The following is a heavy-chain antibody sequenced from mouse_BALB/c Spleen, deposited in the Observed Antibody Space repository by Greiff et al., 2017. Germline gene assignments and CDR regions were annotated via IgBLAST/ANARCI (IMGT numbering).Heavy chain of an antibody. Sequence: VKLVESGPGLVAPSQSLSITCTVSGFSLTSYGVHWVRQPPGKGLEWLGVIWAGGSTNYNSALMSRLSISKDNSKSQVFLKMNSLQTDDTAMYYCASMITTLYYYAMDYWGQGTSVTVSS. V-gene: IGHV2-9*02. J-gene: IGHJ4*01. CDR2: IWAGGST. CDR1: GFSLTSYG. D-gene: IGHD2-4*01. CDR3: ASMITTLYYYAMDY.